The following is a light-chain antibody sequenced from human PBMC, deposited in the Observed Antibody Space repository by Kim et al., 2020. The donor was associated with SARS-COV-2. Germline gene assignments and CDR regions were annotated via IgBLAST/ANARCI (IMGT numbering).Light chain of an antibody. Sequence: VVTQSPGTLSVSLGERATLSCRASQSLGSNLAWYQQKPGQAPRLLIYGASTRATGIPARFSGSGSGTEFTLTISSLQSEDLAVYYCQQYNNWPPWTFGQGTKVDIK. CDR1: QSLGSN. J-gene: IGKJ1*01. CDR2: GAS. CDR3: QQYNNWPPWT. V-gene: IGKV3-15*01.